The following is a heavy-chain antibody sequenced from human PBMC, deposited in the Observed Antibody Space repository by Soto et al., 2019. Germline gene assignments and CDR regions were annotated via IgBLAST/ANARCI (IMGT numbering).Heavy chain of an antibody. CDR3: ARDTYYYDSSDHFSADAFEI. V-gene: IGHV3-74*01. Sequence: EVQLVESGGGLVQPGGSLRLSCAASGFTSSSYWIHWVRQAPGKGLVWVSRISNDGSSTNYADSVKGRCTISRDNAKNTVYLQMNSLRAEDTAVYYCARDTYYYDSSDHFSADAFEIWGQGTMVTVSS. D-gene: IGHD3-22*01. J-gene: IGHJ3*02. CDR2: ISNDGSST. CDR1: GFTSSSYW.